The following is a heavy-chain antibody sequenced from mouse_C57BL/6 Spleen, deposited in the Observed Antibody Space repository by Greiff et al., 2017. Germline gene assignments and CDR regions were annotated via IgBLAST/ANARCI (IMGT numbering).Heavy chain of an antibody. Sequence: QVQLQQSGPGLVQPSQSLSITCTVSGFSLTSYGVHWVRHSPGKGLEWLGVIWSGGSTDYNAAFISRLSISKDNSKSQVFFKMNSLQADDTAIYYSATLSMVTTHYYAMDDGGQGTSVTVSS. D-gene: IGHD2-1*01. CDR2: IWSGGST. CDR3: ATLSMVTTHYYAMDD. J-gene: IGHJ4*01. CDR1: GFSLTSYG. V-gene: IGHV2-2*01.